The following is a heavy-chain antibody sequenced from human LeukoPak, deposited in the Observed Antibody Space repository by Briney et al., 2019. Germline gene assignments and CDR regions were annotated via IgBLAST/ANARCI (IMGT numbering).Heavy chain of an antibody. Sequence: GESLKTSLNGPGYRLSCYWIGRVRPMPGKGQEWMGIIYPGDSDTRYSPSFQGQVTISADKSISTAYLQWSSLKASDTAMYYCAGQDIVVVPAATNYYYYMDVWGKGTTVTVSS. J-gene: IGHJ6*03. CDR1: GYRLSCYW. D-gene: IGHD2-2*01. CDR3: AGQDIVVVPAATNYYYYMDV. CDR2: IYPGDSDT. V-gene: IGHV5-51*01.